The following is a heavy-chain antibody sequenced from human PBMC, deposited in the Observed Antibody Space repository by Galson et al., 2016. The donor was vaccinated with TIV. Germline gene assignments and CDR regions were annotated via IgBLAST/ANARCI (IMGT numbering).Heavy chain of an antibody. CDR3: ARDLMTPVTTPFDF. D-gene: IGHD4-17*01. CDR1: GYPFAGQY. V-gene: IGHV1-2*02. CDR2: INPNGGDT. Sequence: SVKVSCKASGYPFAGQYLHWVRQAPGQGLEWMGWINPNGGDTIYAQKFQNRVTMTRDTSISTAYMELSSLRSDDTAAYYCARDLMTPVTTPFDFWGQGTLVTVSS. J-gene: IGHJ4*01.